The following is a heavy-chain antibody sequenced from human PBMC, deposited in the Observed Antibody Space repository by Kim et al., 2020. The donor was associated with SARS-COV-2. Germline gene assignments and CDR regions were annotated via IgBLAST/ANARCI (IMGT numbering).Heavy chain of an antibody. V-gene: IGHV3-21*06. CDR2: ISNTESYT. D-gene: IGHD2-21*02. CDR1: GFTFGVYS. CDR3: ARGRSYCGGDCSSPLHY. Sequence: GGSLRLSCSASGFTFGVYSMNWVRQAPGKGLEWVSSISNTESYTNYGDSVKGRFAISRDNAKNTVYLHMNRLRAEDTAVYYCARGRSYCGGDCSSPLHYWSQGTLVTVSS. J-gene: IGHJ4*02.